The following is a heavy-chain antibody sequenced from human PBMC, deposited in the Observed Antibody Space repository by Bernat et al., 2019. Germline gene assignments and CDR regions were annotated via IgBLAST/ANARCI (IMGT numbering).Heavy chain of an antibody. D-gene: IGHD3-16*01. V-gene: IGHV7-4-1*02. CDR3: ARNDDLGDYLAY. CDR2: INTRTGSP. J-gene: IGHJ4*02. Sequence: QVQLVQSGSELRKPGASVKVSCRASGYSFTTYAVNWLRQAPGQGLEWMGWINTRTGSPTYVQGFTGRFVFSLDTSVSTLYLQISSLKAEDTAVYFCARNDDLGDYLAYWGQGTLLTVSS. CDR1: GYSFTTYA.